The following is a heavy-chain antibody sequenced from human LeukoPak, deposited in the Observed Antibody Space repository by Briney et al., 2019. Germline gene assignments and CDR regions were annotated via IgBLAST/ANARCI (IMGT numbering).Heavy chain of an antibody. Sequence: GASVKISCKASGYTFTSYYMHWVRQAPGQGLEWMGIINPSGGSTSYAQKFQGRVTMTRDMSTSTVYMELSSLRSEDTAVYYCARGEGDTAAFDIWGQGTMVTVSS. J-gene: IGHJ3*02. CDR2: INPSGGST. V-gene: IGHV1-46*01. CDR3: ARGEGDTAAFDI. CDR1: GYTFTSYY. D-gene: IGHD5-18*01.